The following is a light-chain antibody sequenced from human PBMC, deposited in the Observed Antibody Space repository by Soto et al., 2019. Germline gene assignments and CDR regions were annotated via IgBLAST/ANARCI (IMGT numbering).Light chain of an antibody. J-gene: IGLJ1*01. V-gene: IGLV2-14*01. CDR2: DVS. Sequence: QSALTQPASVSGSPGQSITISCTGTSSDVGGYNYVSWYQQYPGKAPKLMICDVSNRPSGVSNRFSGSKSGNTASLTISGLQAEDEADYYCSSSTSSSARLYVFGTGTKVTVL. CDR3: SSSTSSSARLYV. CDR1: SSDVGGYNY.